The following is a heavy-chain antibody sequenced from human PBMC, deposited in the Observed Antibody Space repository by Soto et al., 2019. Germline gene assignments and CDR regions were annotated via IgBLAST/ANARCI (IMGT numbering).Heavy chain of an antibody. Sequence: QVQLVQSGPEVKKPGSSVKVSCKASGGTFSNHAISWVRQAPGQGLEWMGGMTPVLRTTNYAQRVQGRGTTTEDESSSTADMEPSSLRSETTAIYYCATEEAEYCRAGSCYAYNSGRGHYYYFGMDVWGQGTTVTVSS. CDR3: ATEEAEYCRAGSCYAYNSGRGHYYYFGMDV. V-gene: IGHV1-69*01. CDR2: MTPVLRTT. J-gene: IGHJ6*02. CDR1: GGTFSNHA. D-gene: IGHD2-15*01.